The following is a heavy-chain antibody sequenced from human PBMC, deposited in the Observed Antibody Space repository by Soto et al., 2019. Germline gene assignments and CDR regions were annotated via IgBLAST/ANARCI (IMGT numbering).Heavy chain of an antibody. V-gene: IGHV1-69*13. Sequence: SVKVSCKASGGTFSRYAISWVRRAPGQGLEWMGGIIPMFGKANYAQKFQGRVTITADESTSTAYMELSSLRSEDTAVYYCARDSGGLVVPAAIQERYYYYYGMDVWGQGTTVTVSS. CDR3: ARDSGGLVVPAAIQERYYYYYGMDV. CDR1: GGTFSRYA. CDR2: IIPMFGKA. D-gene: IGHD2-2*02. J-gene: IGHJ6*02.